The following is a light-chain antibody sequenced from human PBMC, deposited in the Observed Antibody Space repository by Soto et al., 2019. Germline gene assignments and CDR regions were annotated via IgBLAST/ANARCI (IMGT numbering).Light chain of an antibody. CDR3: CSHAGSYTFRV. V-gene: IGLV2-11*01. Sequence: QSVLTQPRSVSGSPGQSVTISCTGTSSDVGGSDYVSWFQHYPGKGPKLLIYDVTRRPSGVPDRFSGSKSGNTASLTISGLQVEDGADYYCCSHAGSYTFRVFGTGTKVTVL. CDR1: SSDVGGSDY. CDR2: DVT. J-gene: IGLJ1*01.